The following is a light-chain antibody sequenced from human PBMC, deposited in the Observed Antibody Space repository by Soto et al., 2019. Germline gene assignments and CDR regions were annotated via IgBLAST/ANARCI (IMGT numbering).Light chain of an antibody. CDR3: SSYASNGDVL. CDR2: DVS. V-gene: IGLV2-14*03. J-gene: IGLJ2*01. Sequence: QSALTQPASVSGSPGQSITISCTGTSSDVGTYEYVSWYQHHPGKAPKLMIYDVSNQPSGVYDRFSGSKSGNTASLTISGLQAEDEADYYCSSYASNGDVLFGGGTKVTVL. CDR1: SSDVGTYEY.